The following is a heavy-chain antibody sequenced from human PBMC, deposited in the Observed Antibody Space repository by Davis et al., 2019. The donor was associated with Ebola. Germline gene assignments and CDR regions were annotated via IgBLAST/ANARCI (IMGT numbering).Heavy chain of an antibody. J-gene: IGHJ4*02. CDR2: ISSNSTYI. V-gene: IGHV3-21*01. CDR1: GFSFSSYS. Sequence: PGGSLRLSCEASGFSFSSYSMSWVRQAPGKGLEWVASISSNSTYIYHAESVKGRFAISRDNAKNSLFLQMNSLRDEDTSLYYCARGAALDHGDYWGQGTRVIVSS. CDR3: ARGAALDHGDY. D-gene: IGHD6-25*01.